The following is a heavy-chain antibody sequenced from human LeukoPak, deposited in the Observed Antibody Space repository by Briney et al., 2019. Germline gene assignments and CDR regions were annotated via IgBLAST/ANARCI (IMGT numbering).Heavy chain of an antibody. D-gene: IGHD2-15*01. CDR3: ARVYCSGGSCLDAFDI. Sequence: ASVKVSCKASGYTXTSYGISWVRQAPGQGLEWMGWISAYSGHTYYARKLQGRVTMTTHTSTSTAYMELRSLRSDDTAVYYCARVYCSGGSCLDAFDIWGQGTMVTVSS. CDR1: GYTXTSYG. V-gene: IGHV1-18*01. CDR2: ISAYSGHT. J-gene: IGHJ3*02.